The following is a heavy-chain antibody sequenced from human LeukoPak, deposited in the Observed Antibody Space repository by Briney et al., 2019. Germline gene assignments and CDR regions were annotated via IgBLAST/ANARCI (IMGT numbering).Heavy chain of an antibody. CDR3: ASAVCSGGSCYSGAFDI. CDR2: IIPIFGTA. J-gene: IGHJ3*02. Sequence: GSSVKVSCKASGGTFSSYAISWVRQAPGQGLEWMGGIIPIFGTANYAQKFQGRVTITADESTSTAYMELSSLRSEDTAVYYCASAVCSGGSCYSGAFDIWGQGTIVTVSS. D-gene: IGHD2-15*01. CDR1: GGTFSSYA. V-gene: IGHV1-69*01.